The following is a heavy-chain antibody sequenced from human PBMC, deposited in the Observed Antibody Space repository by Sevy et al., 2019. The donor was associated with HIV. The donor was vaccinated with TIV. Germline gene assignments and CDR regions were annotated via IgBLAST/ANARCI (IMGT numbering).Heavy chain of an antibody. D-gene: IGHD6-13*01. CDR1: GFTFSDHY. CDR3: ATHAGIAAAGRVFDY. CDR2: IRNKADSYTT. V-gene: IGHV3-72*01. J-gene: IGHJ4*02. Sequence: GESLKISCAASGFTFSDHYMEWVRQAPGKGLEWVGRIRNKADSYTTEYAASVKGRFTISRDDSKNSLYLLMNSLKTEDTAGYYCATHAGIAAAGRVFDYWGQGTLVTVSS.